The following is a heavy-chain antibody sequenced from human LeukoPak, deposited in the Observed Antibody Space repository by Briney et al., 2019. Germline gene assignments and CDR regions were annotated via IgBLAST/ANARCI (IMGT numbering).Heavy chain of an antibody. Sequence: GSLRLSCAASGFTFSSYSMNWIRQPPGKGLEWIGSIYYDGSTNYNPSLKSRVTISVDTSKNQFSLKLASVTAADTVMYYCTRHGLAYCGGDCSFDHWGQGTLVTVSS. D-gene: IGHD2-21*02. J-gene: IGHJ4*02. CDR1: GFTFSSYS. V-gene: IGHV4-39*01. CDR3: TRHGLAYCGGDCSFDH. CDR2: IYYDGST.